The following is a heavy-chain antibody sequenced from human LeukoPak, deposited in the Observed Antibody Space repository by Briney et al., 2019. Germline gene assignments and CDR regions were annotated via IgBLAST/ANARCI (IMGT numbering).Heavy chain of an antibody. D-gene: IGHD4/OR15-4a*01. V-gene: IGHV3-30*03. J-gene: IGHJ3*01. CDR1: GFTFSIYG. CDR2: VSYDGTNK. Sequence: GRSLRLSCAASGFTFSIYGMHWVRQAPGKGLEWVAVVSYDGTNKFYADSVKGRFTISRDSSKNTLYLQMNSLGVEDTAVYYCAREIGTSRAGLAWFELWRQGTMVTVSS. CDR3: AREIGTSRAGLAWFEL.